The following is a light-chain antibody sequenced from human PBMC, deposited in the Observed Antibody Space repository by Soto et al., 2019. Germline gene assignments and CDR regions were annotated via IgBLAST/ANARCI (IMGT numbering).Light chain of an antibody. CDR1: SSNIGNNY. Sequence: QSVLTQPPSVSAAPGQKVTISCSGSSSNIGNNYVSWYQQLPGTAPKLLIYDNNKRPSGIPDRFSGSKSGTSATLGITGLXTGDEADYYCGTWDSSLSAGVFGGGTQLTVL. V-gene: IGLV1-51*01. CDR3: GTWDSSLSAGV. CDR2: DNN. J-gene: IGLJ2*01.